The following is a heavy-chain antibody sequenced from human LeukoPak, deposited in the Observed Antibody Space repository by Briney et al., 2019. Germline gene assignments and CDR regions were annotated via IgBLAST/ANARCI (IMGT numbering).Heavy chain of an antibody. CDR3: ARLGYYDSSGYNYYGMDV. CDR1: GGSSSSYY. CDR2: IYYSGST. D-gene: IGHD3-22*01. V-gene: IGHV4-59*08. Sequence: SETLSLTCTVSGGSSSSYYWSWIQQPPGKGLEWIGYIYYSGSTNYNPSLKSRVTISVDTSKNQFSLKLSSVTAADTAVYYCARLGYYDSSGYNYYGMDVWGQGTTVTVSS. J-gene: IGHJ6*02.